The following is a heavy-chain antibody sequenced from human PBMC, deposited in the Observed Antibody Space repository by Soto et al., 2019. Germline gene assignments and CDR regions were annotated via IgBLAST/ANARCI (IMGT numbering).Heavy chain of an antibody. CDR3: TTIIPKGKWELGP. D-gene: IGHD1-26*01. CDR2: IKSKTDGATT. Sequence: GSLRLSCAASGFSFTNAWIICFRHSPFKWREWIVRIKSKTDGATTEYARPVKGRFTISRDDSKKILFVQMNGLKTEDTAVYYCTTIIPKGKWELGPWGQGTLVTVSS. V-gene: IGHV3-15*05. CDR1: GFSFTNAW. J-gene: IGHJ5*02.